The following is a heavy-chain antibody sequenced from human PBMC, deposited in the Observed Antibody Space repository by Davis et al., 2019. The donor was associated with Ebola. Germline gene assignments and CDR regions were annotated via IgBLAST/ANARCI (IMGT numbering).Heavy chain of an antibody. CDR2: IKDDGSET. J-gene: IGHJ4*02. CDR1: GFTFGDHW. CDR3: ATSSVGATVNFFDY. V-gene: IGHV3-7*01. D-gene: IGHD1-26*01. Sequence: GESLKISCAASGFTFGDHWMTWVRQAPGKGLEWVANIKDDGSETDYVDSVKGRFTISRDNPKNTLYLQMNSLRGDDTAVYYCATSSVGATVNFFDYWGQGTLVTVSS.